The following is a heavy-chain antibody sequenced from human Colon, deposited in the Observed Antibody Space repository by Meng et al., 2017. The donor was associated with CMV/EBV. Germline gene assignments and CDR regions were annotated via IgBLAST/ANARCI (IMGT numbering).Heavy chain of an antibody. CDR2: ISAYNGNT. V-gene: IGHV1-18*01. Sequence: ERKAPDGGHQCMGWISAYNGNTNYAXKIQGRVTMTTDTSTSTAYMELRSLRSDDTAVYYCARDSTPLYCSSTSCYRGRTTFDYWGQGTLVTFSS. CDR3: ARDSTPLYCSSTSCYRGRTTFDY. D-gene: IGHD2-2*02. J-gene: IGHJ4*02.